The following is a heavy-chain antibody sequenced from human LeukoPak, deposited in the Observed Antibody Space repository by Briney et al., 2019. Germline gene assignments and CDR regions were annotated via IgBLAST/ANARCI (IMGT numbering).Heavy chain of an antibody. CDR2: ISSSSSTI. D-gene: IGHD3-10*01. J-gene: IGHJ4*02. V-gene: IGHV3-48*01. Sequence: GGSLRLSCAASGFTFSSYSMNSVRQAPGKGLEWVSYISSSSSTIYYADSVKGRFTISRDNAKNSLYLQMNSLRAEDTAVYYCARAQKGLLWFGELLKWGQGTLVTVSS. CDR3: ARAQKGLLWFGELLK. CDR1: GFTFSSYS.